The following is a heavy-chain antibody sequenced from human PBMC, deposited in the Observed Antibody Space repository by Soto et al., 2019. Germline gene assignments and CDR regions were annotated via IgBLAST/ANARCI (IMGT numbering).Heavy chain of an antibody. D-gene: IGHD2-2*01. CDR3: ARGVFYCSSTSCYESV. J-gene: IGHJ6*02. CDR2: ISSSGSAI. V-gene: IGHV3-48*03. CDR1: GFTFGWYA. Sequence: GGSLRLSCAASGFTFGWYAMHWVRQAPGKGLEWTSCISSSGSAIYYADSVRGRFTISRDNAKNSLFLQMNSLRAEDTGIYYCARGVFYCSSTSCYESVWGQGTTVSVSS.